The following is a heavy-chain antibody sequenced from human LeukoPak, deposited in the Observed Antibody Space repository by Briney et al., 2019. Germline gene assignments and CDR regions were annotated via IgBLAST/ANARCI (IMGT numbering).Heavy chain of an antibody. CDR1: AFTFSSYG. J-gene: IGHJ4*02. CDR2: IWYDGSNK. Sequence: QPGGSLRLSCAVSAFTFSSYGMHWVRQAPGKGLEWVAVIWYDGSNKYYADSVKGRFTISRDNSKNTLYLQMNSLRTEDTAVYYCARDQAYFDYWGQGTLVTVSS. CDR3: ARDQAYFDY. V-gene: IGHV3-33*01.